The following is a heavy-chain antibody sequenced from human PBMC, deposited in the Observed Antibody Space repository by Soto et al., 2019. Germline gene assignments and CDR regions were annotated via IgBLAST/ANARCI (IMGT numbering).Heavy chain of an antibody. V-gene: IGHV4-39*01. D-gene: IGHD3-3*02. J-gene: IGHJ5*02. Sequence: SETLSLTCTVSGGSIISSDFYWGWVRQPPGKGLEWIGSIFYLGSSYYNPSLKSRVTMSVDTSKNQFSLRLRSVTAADTALYFCARHSLALRKNNWFDPWGQGIMVTVSS. CDR2: IFYLGSS. CDR1: GGSIISSDFY. CDR3: ARHSLALRKNNWFDP.